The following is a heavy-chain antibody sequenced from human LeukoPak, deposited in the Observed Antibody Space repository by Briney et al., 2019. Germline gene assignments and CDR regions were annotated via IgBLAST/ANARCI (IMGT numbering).Heavy chain of an antibody. V-gene: IGHV3-30*02. J-gene: IGHJ4*02. CDR3: ARKLMSSRRFEY. CDR2: IKADGVFT. CDR1: GFTFSRYW. D-gene: IGHD2-8*01. Sequence: PGGSLRLSCAVSGFTFSRYWMTWVRQAPGKGLEWVAFIKADGVFTNYAEAVKGRFTISRDNSDNTVFLQMESVRPDDTAVYYCARKLMSSRRFEYWGQGTLVTVSS.